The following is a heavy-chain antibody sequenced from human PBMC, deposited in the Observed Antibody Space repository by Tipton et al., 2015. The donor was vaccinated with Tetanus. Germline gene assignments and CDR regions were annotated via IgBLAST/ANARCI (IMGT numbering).Heavy chain of an antibody. V-gene: IGHV3-64*01. Sequence: SLRLSCAASGFTFSSYAMHWVRQAPGKGLEYVSAISSNGGSTYYANSVKGRFTISRDNSKNTLYLQMGSLRAEDMAVYYCARDAQGATTSPPDYWGQGTLVTVSS. CDR3: ARDAQGATTSPPDY. CDR1: GFTFSSYA. J-gene: IGHJ4*02. CDR2: ISSNGGST. D-gene: IGHD1-26*01.